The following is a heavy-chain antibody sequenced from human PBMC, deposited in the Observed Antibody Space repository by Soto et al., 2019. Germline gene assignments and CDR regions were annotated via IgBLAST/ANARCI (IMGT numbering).Heavy chain of an antibody. J-gene: IGHJ6*02. V-gene: IGHV1-18*01. CDR1: GYTFTSYG. Sequence: ASVKVSCKASGYTFTSYGISWVRQAPGQGLEWMGWISAYNGNTNYAQKLQGRVTMTTDTSTSTAYMELRSLRCDDTAVYYCARGGYSYGDYYYYGMDVWGQGTTVTVSS. CDR3: ARGGYSYGDYYYYGMDV. CDR2: ISAYNGNT. D-gene: IGHD5-18*01.